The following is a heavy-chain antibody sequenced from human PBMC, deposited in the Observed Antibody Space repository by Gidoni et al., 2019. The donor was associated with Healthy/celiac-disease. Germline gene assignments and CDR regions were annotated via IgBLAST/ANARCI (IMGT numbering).Heavy chain of an antibody. J-gene: IGHJ4*02. CDR2: ISSSSSYI. CDR3: ARSRELRIISRYYFDY. V-gene: IGHV3-21*01. CDR1: GFTFSSYS. Sequence: EVQLVESGGGLVKPGGSLRLSCAASGFTFSSYSMNWVRQAPGKGLEWVSSISSSSSYIYYADSVKGRFTISRDNAKNSLYLQMNSLRAEDTAVYYCARSRELRIISRYYFDYWGQGTLVTVSS. D-gene: IGHD1-7*01.